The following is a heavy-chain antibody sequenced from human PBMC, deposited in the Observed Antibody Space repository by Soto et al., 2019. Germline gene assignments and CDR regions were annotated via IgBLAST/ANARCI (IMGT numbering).Heavy chain of an antibody. J-gene: IGHJ4*02. V-gene: IGHV4-39*01. Sequence: SETLSLTCTVSGGSISSSIYYGGWIRRPPGKGLEWIGSIFYSGSTYYNPSLKSRVTISVDTSKNQFSLKLYSVTAADTAMYYCARHVVTASSPIYLFAYWGQGILVTVSS. D-gene: IGHD2-21*02. CDR1: GGSISSSIYY. CDR2: IFYSGST. CDR3: ARHVVTASSPIYLFAY.